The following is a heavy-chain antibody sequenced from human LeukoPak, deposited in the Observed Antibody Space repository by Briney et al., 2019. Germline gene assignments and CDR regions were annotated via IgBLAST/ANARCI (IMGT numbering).Heavy chain of an antibody. D-gene: IGHD5-24*01. V-gene: IGHV3-33*01. Sequence: GGSLRLSCAASGFTFSNYGMHWVRQAPGKGLEWVAVIRYDGTNKYYADSVRGRFTISRDNSKNTLYLQMNSLRADDTAIYYCARVKVEMATIGWLDPWGQGTLVTVSS. CDR2: IRYDGTNK. CDR1: GFTFSNYG. CDR3: ARVKVEMATIGWLDP. J-gene: IGHJ5*02.